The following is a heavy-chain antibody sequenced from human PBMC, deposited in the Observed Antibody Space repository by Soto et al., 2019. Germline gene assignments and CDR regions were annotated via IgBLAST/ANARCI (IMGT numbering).Heavy chain of an antibody. CDR1: GFTFRTYA. V-gene: IGHV3-30*01. CDR3: ARGDSNCWSDY. J-gene: IGHJ4*02. D-gene: IGHD6-13*01. CDR2: ISYDGTNK. Sequence: QVQLVESGGGVVQPGRSLRLSCAASGFTFRTYAMDWVRQAPGKGLEWVAVISYDGTNKYYADSVKGRFTISRDNSKNTLSLQMNSLRAEDTAVDYCARGDSNCWSDYWGQGTLVTVSS.